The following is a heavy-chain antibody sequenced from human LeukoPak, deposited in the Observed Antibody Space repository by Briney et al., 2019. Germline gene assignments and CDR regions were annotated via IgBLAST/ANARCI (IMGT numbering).Heavy chain of an antibody. V-gene: IGHV3-21*01. D-gene: IGHD3-10*01. J-gene: IGHJ4*02. CDR3: AARDSYGSGSYPIDY. CDR1: GFTFSSYS. CDR2: ISSRSTYI. Sequence: GGSLRLSCAASGFTFSSYSMNWVRQAPGKGLEWVSSISSRSTYIYYADSLKGRFTISRDNAKNSLYLQMNSLRAEDTAVYYCAARDSYGSGSYPIDYWGQGTLVTVSS.